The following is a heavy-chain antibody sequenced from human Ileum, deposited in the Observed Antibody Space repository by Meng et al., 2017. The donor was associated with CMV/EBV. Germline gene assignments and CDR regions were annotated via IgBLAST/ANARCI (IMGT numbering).Heavy chain of an antibody. CDR1: GLILSDSG. Sequence: SCAASGLILSDSGMYWVRQAQGKGLEGVALIWYDGSNKYYEDSVKGRFTISRDNSQNTLYLQMNSLRAEDTAVYYCAKEAAMGLFDYWGQGTLVTVSS. J-gene: IGHJ4*02. D-gene: IGHD5-18*01. CDR3: AKEAAMGLFDY. V-gene: IGHV3-33*03. CDR2: IWYDGSNK.